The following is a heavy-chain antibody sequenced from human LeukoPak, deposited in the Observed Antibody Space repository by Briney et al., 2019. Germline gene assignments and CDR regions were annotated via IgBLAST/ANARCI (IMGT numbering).Heavy chain of an antibody. CDR2: IRPDGSAN. J-gene: IGHJ4*02. CDR1: GFTFSGYF. V-gene: IGHV3-7*01. CDR3: GLLVGAPPYSLDY. Sequence: GGSLRLSCAASGFTFSGYFMTWVRQAPGKGLEWVANIRPDGSANYYVDSVKGRFTISRDNAKNSLYLQMNSLRVDDSAVYYCGLLVGAPPYSLDYWGQGTLVTVSS. D-gene: IGHD1-26*01.